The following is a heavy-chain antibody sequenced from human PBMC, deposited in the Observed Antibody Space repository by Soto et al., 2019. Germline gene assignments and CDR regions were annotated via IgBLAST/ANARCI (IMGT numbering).Heavy chain of an antibody. J-gene: IGHJ6*02. D-gene: IGHD3-10*02. CDR3: ACPGDLGYDYCGMDV. Sequence: QVQLEQSGAEVKKPGSSVKVSCKASGGTFSSYAISWVRQAPGPGLEWMGGIIPIFGTANYAQKFQGRVTITADESTTTAYREMSSLSSEDRGVYYCACPGDLGYDYCGMDVWGQGTTVTVS. V-gene: IGHV1-69*12. CDR1: GGTFSSYA. CDR2: IIPIFGTA.